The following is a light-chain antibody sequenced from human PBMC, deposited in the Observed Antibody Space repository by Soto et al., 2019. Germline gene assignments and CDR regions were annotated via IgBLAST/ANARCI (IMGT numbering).Light chain of an antibody. CDR1: QGIGRD. CDR3: LQDYSNPLT. V-gene: IGKV1-6*01. J-gene: IGKJ4*01. Sequence: AIQMTQSPSSLSASVGDRVTITCRASQGIGRDLGWYQQKPGKAPNLLIYAISTLHSGVPSRFSGSGSGTDFTLTISSLQPEDIATYYCLQDYSNPLTFGGGTKVEIK. CDR2: AIS.